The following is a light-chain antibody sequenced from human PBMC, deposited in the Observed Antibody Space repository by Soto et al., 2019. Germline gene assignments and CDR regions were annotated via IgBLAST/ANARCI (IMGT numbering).Light chain of an antibody. CDR1: QSISSW. CDR3: QQYNSYSGT. CDR2: KAS. Sequence: DIQMTQSPSTLSASLGDRGAVTWRASQSISSWLAWYQQKPGKAPKLLIYKASSLESGVPSRSSGSGSGTEFTLTISSLQPDDFATYYCQQYNSYSGTFGQGTKVDIK. J-gene: IGKJ1*01. V-gene: IGKV1-5*03.